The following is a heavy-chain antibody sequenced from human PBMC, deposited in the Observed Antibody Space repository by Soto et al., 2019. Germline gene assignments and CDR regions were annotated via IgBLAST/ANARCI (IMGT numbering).Heavy chain of an antibody. CDR1: GFTFSSYG. D-gene: IGHD3-10*01. Sequence: PGGSLRLSCASSGFTFSSYGMHLVRQAPGKGLEWVAVIWYDGSNKYYADSVKGRFTISRDNSKNTLYLQMNSLRAEDTAVYYCAREYGSGSYYNEYYYGMDVWGQGTTVTVSS. V-gene: IGHV3-33*01. CDR2: IWYDGSNK. CDR3: AREYGSGSYYNEYYYGMDV. J-gene: IGHJ6*02.